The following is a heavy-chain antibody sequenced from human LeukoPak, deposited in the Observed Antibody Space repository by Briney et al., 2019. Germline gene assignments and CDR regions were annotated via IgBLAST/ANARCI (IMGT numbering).Heavy chain of an antibody. CDR1: GFTFDDHG. D-gene: IGHD3-10*01. J-gene: IGHJ4*02. Sequence: GGSLRLSCAASGFTFDDHGMSWVRQAPGKGLEWVSGINWNGGSTGYANSVKGRFTISRDNAKNSLYLQMNSLRAEDTALYYCARGARGVSGYYFDYWGQGTLVTVSS. CDR2: INWNGGST. CDR3: ARGARGVSGYYFDY. V-gene: IGHV3-20*04.